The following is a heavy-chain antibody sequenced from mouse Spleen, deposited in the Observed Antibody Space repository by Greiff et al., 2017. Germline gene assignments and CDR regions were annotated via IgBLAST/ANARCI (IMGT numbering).Heavy chain of an antibody. CDR3: ARGYYGNAWFAY. V-gene: IGHV7-3*01. CDR2: IRNKANGYTT. J-gene: IGHJ3*01. D-gene: IGHD2-1*01. CDR1: GFTFTDYY. Sequence: EVQRVESGGGLVQPGGSLSLSCAASGFTFTDYYMSWVRQPPGKALEWLGFIRNKANGYTTEYSASVKGRFTISRDNSQSILYLQMNALRAEDSATYYCARGYYGNAWFAYWGQGTLVTVSA.